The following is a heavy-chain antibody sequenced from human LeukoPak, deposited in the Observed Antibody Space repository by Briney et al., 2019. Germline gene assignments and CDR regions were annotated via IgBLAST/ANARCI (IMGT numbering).Heavy chain of an antibody. CDR2: IIPIFGTA. Sequence: GASVKVSCKASGGTFSSYAISWVRQAPGQGLEWMGGIIPIFGTANYAQKFQGRVTITADESTSTAYMELSRLRPDDTAVYYCARDLSEYYYGSGRKVGMDVWGQGTTVTVSS. CDR1: GGTFSSYA. J-gene: IGHJ6*02. V-gene: IGHV1-69*13. CDR3: ARDLSEYYYGSGRKVGMDV. D-gene: IGHD3-10*01.